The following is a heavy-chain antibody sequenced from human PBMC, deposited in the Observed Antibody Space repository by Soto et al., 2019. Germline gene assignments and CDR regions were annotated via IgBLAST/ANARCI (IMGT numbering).Heavy chain of an antibody. V-gene: IGHV3-48*03. CDR2: IDTSGDAM. J-gene: IGHJ4*02. D-gene: IGHD2-21*01. CDR3: ARESIGCGGDCLDY. CDR1: GFTFSNYE. Sequence: GGSLRLSCAVSGFTFSNYEWNWVRQAPGKGLEWISYIDTSGDAMFYADSVKGRFAVSRDNTMNSLYLQMSSLRAEDTAAYYCARESIGCGGDCLDYWGQGTLVTVSS.